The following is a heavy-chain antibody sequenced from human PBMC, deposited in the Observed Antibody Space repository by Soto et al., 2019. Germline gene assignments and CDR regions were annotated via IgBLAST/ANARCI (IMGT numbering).Heavy chain of an antibody. J-gene: IGHJ5*02. Sequence: ASVKVSCKASGYTFINYDISWVRQATGQGLEWMGWMNPGSGKTGYANKFQGRVTMTRDASTSTAHLELSSLTSEDAAVYYCARMASSGTLNWFDPWGQGTLVTVSS. CDR1: GYTFINYD. CDR2: MNPGSGKT. V-gene: IGHV1-8*02. CDR3: ARMASSGTLNWFDP.